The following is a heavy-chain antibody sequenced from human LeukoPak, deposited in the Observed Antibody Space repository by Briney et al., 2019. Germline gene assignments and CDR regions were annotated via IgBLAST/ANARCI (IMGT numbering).Heavy chain of an antibody. V-gene: IGHV3-53*04. CDR3: ARGRVLRSGWSEYLDY. CDR2: IYSGGST. CDR1: GFTVSSNY. Sequence: PGGSLRLSCAASGFTVSSNYVSWVRQAPGKGLEWVSVIYSGGSTYYADSVKGRFTISRHNSKNTLYLQMGSLRAEDMAVYYCARGRVLRSGWSEYLDYWGQGTLVSVSS. D-gene: IGHD6-19*01. J-gene: IGHJ4*02.